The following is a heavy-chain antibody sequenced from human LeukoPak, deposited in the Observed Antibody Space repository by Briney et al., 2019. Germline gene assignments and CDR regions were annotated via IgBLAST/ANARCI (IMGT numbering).Heavy chain of an antibody. D-gene: IGHD3-22*01. V-gene: IGHV3-23*01. CDR3: AKGSYYDSSGSFYFDY. Sequence: GGSLRLSCAASGFTFSSTSMSWVRQAPGKGLEWVSGISGSGDNTYYADSVKGRFTISRDNSKNTLYVQMNSLGSEDTAAYYCAKGSYYDSSGSFYFDYWGQGTLVTVSS. CDR1: GFTFSSTS. CDR2: ISGSGDNT. J-gene: IGHJ4*02.